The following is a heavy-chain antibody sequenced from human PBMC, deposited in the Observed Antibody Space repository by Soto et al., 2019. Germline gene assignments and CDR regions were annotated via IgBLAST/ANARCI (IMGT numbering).Heavy chain of an antibody. CDR2: INPNSGGT. J-gene: IGHJ4*02. V-gene: IGHV1-2*02. CDR1: GFTFPSYY. CDR3: ARDPSLYYFDY. Sequence: ASVQVSCQASGFTFPSYYMHWVRQAPGQGLEWMGWINPNSGGTNYAQKFQGRVTMTRDTSISTAYMELSRLRSDDTAVYYCARDPSLYYFDYWGQGTLVTVSS.